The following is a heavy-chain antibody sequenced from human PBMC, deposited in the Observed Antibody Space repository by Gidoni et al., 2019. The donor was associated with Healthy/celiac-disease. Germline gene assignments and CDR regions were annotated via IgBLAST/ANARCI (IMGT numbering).Heavy chain of an antibody. CDR1: GFTFSSYA. CDR2: IRSSGGST. D-gene: IGHD2-15*01. CDR3: AKFSGLSPPYKYCSGGSCYAGHQPQQDY. J-gene: IGHJ4*02. V-gene: IGHV3-23*01. Sequence: EVQLLESGGGLVQHGGSLRLACAASGFTFSSYAIRWVRQAPGKGLEWVSAIRSSGGSTYYAVSVKGRFTISRDNSKNTLYLQMNSLRAEDTAVYYCAKFSGLSPPYKYCSGGSCYAGHQPQQDYWGQGTLVTVSS.